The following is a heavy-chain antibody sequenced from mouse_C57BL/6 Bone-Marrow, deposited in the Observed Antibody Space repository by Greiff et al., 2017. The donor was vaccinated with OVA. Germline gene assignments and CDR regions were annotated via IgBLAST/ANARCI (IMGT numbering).Heavy chain of an antibody. CDR3: ARASSYGNWYFDV. Sequence: QVQLKQPGAELVKPGASVKISCKASGYAFSSSWMNWVKQRPGKGLEWIGRIYPGDGDTNYNGKFKGKATLTADKSSSTAYMQLSSLTSEDSAVYFCARASSYGNWYFDVWGTGTTVTVSS. CDR2: IYPGDGDT. D-gene: IGHD1-1*01. V-gene: IGHV1-82*01. J-gene: IGHJ1*03. CDR1: GYAFSSSW.